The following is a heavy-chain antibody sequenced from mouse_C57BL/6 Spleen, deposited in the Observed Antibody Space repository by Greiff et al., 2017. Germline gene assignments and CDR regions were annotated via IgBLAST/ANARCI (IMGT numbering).Heavy chain of an antibody. Sequence: VQLQQPGAELVMPGASVKLSCKASGYTFTSYWMHWVKQRPGQGLEWIGEIDPSDSYTNYNQKFKGKSTLTVDKSSSTAYMQLSSLTSEDSAVYYCAREGSTGVARGYFDVWGTGTTVTVSS. CDR1: GYTFTSYW. V-gene: IGHV1-69*01. D-gene: IGHD1-1*01. CDR2: IDPSDSYT. J-gene: IGHJ1*03. CDR3: AREGSTGVARGYFDV.